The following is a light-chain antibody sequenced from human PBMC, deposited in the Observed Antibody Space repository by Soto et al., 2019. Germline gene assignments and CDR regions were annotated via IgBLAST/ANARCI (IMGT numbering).Light chain of an antibody. J-gene: IGKJ4*01. CDR3: QPYNNWPLT. Sequence: DIQMTQSPSTLSASVGDTVTITCRTSQSINKWLAWYQQKPGKAPTLLIYKASSLESGVPSRFSGSRSGAEFTLTINSLQSEDFAVYYCQPYNNWPLTFGGGTKV. CDR2: KAS. V-gene: IGKV1-5*03. CDR1: QSINKW.